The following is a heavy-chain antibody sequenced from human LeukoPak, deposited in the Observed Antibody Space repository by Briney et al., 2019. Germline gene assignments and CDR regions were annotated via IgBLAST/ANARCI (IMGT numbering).Heavy chain of an antibody. CDR2: IYYSGST. D-gene: IGHD1-26*01. CDR3: ARGPVGGSYCDY. CDR1: GGSISSGGYY. J-gene: IGHJ4*02. V-gene: IGHV4-31*03. Sequence: ASETLSLTCTVSGGSISSGGYYWSWIRQHPGKGLEWIGYIYYSGSTYYNPSLKSRVTIPVDTSKNQFSLKLSSVTAADTAVYYCARGPVGGSYCDYWGQGTLVTVSS.